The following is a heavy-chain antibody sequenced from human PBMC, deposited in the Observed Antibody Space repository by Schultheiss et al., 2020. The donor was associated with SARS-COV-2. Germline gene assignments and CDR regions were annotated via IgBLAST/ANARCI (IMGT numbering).Heavy chain of an antibody. J-gene: IGHJ3*02. CDR1: GYTFTSYD. Sequence: ASVKVSCKASGYTFTSYDIIWVRQAPGQGLEWMGWISSYNGNTNYAQKFQGRVTMTTDTSTSTSYMDLRSLRSDDTAVYYCSREVAITMFAFDIWGQGTMVTVAS. V-gene: IGHV1-18*01. D-gene: IGHD3-10*02. CDR2: ISSYNGNT. CDR3: SREVAITMFAFDI.